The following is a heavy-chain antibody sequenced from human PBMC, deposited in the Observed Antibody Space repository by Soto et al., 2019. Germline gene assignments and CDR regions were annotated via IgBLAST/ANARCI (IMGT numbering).Heavy chain of an antibody. Sequence: PSETLSLTCAVYGGSFSGYYWSWIRQPPGKGLEWIGEINHSGSTNYNPSLKSRVTISVDTSKNQFSLKLSSVTAADTAVYYCARLGGRRGYSYGHCSPGPPSYYYGMDVWGQGTTVTVSS. J-gene: IGHJ6*02. V-gene: IGHV4-34*01. CDR1: GGSFSGYY. CDR2: INHSGST. D-gene: IGHD5-18*01. CDR3: ARLGGRRGYSYGHCSPGPPSYYYGMDV.